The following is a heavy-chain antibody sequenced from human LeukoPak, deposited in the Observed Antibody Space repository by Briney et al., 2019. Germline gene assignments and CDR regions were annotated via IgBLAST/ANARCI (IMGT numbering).Heavy chain of an antibody. V-gene: IGHV3-30*04. J-gene: IGHJ4*02. Sequence: GRSLRLSCAASGFTFSSYAMHWVRQAPGKGLEWVAVISYDGSNKYYADSVKGRFTISRDNSKNTLYLQMNSLRAEDTAVYYCARDLGGRSGYPRGYFDYWGQGTLVTVSS. D-gene: IGHD3-22*01. CDR3: ARDLGGRSGYPRGYFDY. CDR1: GFTFSSYA. CDR2: ISYDGSNK.